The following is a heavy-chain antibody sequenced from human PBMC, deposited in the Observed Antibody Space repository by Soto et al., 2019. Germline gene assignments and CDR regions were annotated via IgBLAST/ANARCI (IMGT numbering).Heavy chain of an antibody. CDR1: GGSVRSYY. V-gene: IGHV4-59*02. J-gene: IGHJ5*02. Sequence: HSETLSLTCPVSGGSVRSYYWSWVRQPPGKRPEWIAYIYNGGTTNYNPSLKSRLTISLDTSKNQFSLKLSSVTAADTAVYFCARGGPSSKWLDPWGQGIQVTVSS. CDR3: ARGGPSSKWLDP. CDR2: IYNGGTT.